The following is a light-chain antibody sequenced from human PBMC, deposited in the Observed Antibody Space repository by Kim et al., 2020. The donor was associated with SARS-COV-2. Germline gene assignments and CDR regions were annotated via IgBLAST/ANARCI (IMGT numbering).Light chain of an antibody. V-gene: IGLV1-40*01. CDR1: SSNSGACYD. CDR3: QSYDSSLSGYV. J-gene: IGLJ1*01. CDR2: GTS. Sequence: GGTISGTGSSSNSGACYDLHWYQRLPGTAPKPLIYGTSNRPSGVPDRFSGSKSGTSASLAITGLQAEDEADYSCQSYDSSLSGYVFGTGTKVTVL.